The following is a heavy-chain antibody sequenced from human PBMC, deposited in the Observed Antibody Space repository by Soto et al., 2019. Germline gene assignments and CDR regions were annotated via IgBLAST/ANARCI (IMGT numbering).Heavy chain of an antibody. CDR3: ARLDSPYYYGMDV. Sequence: SETLSLTCTVSGGSISSSSYYWGWIRQPPGKGLEWIGSIYYSGSTYYNPSLKSRVTISVDTSKNQFSLKLSSVTAADTAVYYCARLDSPYYYGMDVWGQGTTVTVSS. CDR1: GGSISSSSYY. CDR2: IYYSGST. J-gene: IGHJ6*02. V-gene: IGHV4-39*01.